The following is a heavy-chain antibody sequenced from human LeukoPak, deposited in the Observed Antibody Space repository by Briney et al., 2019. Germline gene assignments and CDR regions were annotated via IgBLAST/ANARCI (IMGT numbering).Heavy chain of an antibody. CDR3: ARGPLRFFDY. CDR1: GGSISSSSYY. V-gene: IGHV4-39*07. Sequence: MTSETLSLTCTVSGGSISSSSYYWGWIRQPPGKGLEWIGSIYYSGSTYYNPSLKSRVTISVDTSKNQFSLKLSSVTAADTAVYYCARGPLRFFDYWGRGTLVTVSS. CDR2: IYYSGST. D-gene: IGHD3-3*01. J-gene: IGHJ4*02.